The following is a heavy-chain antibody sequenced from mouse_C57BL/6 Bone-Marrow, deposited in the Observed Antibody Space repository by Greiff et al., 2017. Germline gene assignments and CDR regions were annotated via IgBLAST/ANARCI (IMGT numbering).Heavy chain of an antibody. CDR3: ARWGTTVVGYFDY. J-gene: IGHJ2*01. V-gene: IGHV1-69*01. CDR2: IDPSDSYT. D-gene: IGHD1-1*01. Sequence: QVQLQQPGAELVMPGASVKLSCKASGYTFTSYWMHWVKQRPGQGLEWIGEIDPSDSYTNYNQKFKGKSTLTVDKSSSTAYMQLSSLTSEDSAVYYCARWGTTVVGYFDYGGQGTTLTVSS. CDR1: GYTFTSYW.